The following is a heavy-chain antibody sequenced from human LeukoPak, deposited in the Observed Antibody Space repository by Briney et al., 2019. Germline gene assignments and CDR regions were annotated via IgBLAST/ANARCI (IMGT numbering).Heavy chain of an antibody. J-gene: IGHJ5*02. CDR1: GYTFISYA. CDR2: INTNTGNP. V-gene: IGHV7-4-1*02. CDR3: ARDQWLFDP. Sequence: ASVKVSCKASGYTFISYAMNWVRQAPGQGLEWMGWINTNTGNPTYAQGFTGRIVFSLDTSVSTAYLQINSLKAEDTAVYYCARDQWLFDPWGQGTLVTVSS. D-gene: IGHD6-19*01.